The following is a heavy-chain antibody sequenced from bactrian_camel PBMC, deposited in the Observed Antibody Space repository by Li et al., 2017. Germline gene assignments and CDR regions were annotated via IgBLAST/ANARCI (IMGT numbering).Heavy chain of an antibody. D-gene: IGHD2*01. V-gene: IGHV3S53*01. J-gene: IGHJ4*01. CDR2: IDSDGET. CDR1: TGTFRSAC. Sequence: VQLVESGGGLVQPGGSLRLTCAASTGTFRSACMGWIRQVSGKEREGVASIDSDGETTYADSVKGRFTISRDNAKNSVYLQMNSLKLEDTAMYYCAADFGPYCSGSYLARRANFEGQGTQVTVS.